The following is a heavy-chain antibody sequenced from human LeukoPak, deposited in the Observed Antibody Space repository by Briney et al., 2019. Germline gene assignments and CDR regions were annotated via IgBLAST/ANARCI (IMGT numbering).Heavy chain of an antibody. J-gene: IGHJ4*02. CDR3: AKGIVSGGRVYFDY. CDR1: GFTCSSYA. D-gene: IGHD2-15*01. V-gene: IGHV3-23*01. Sequence: GGSLRFSCAASGFTCSSYAMSWVRPAPGKGLMWVSAITGSGGATYYADSVKGRFTICRDNSKNTLYLQMNSLRAEDTAVFYCAKGIVSGGRVYFDYWGQGTLVTVSS. CDR2: ITGSGGAT.